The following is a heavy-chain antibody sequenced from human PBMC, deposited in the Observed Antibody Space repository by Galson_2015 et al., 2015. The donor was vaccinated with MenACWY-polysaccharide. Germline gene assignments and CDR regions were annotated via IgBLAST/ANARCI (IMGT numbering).Heavy chain of an antibody. D-gene: IGHD5/OR15-5a*01. J-gene: IGHJ5*02. Sequence: SETLSLTCSVSGAPITTSSLYWSWVRQSPEGGLEWIGTLYYTGDAYYNPSLKRRVTISVDMSKSQVFLTLRSMTAADTAVYFCARAAGEVSGPGDYFDPWGQGTLVSVSS. V-gene: IGHV4-39*01. CDR2: LYYTGDA. CDR3: ARAAGEVSGPGDYFDP. CDR1: GAPITTSSLY.